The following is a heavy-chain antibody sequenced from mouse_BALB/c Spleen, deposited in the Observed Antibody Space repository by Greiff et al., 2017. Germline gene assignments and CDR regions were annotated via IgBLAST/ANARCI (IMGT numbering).Heavy chain of an antibody. J-gene: IGHJ4*01. CDR1: GYSITSDYA. Sequence: EVKLQESGPGLVKPSQSLSLTCTVTGYSITSDYAWNWIRQFPGNKLEWMGYISYSGSTSYNPSLKSRISITRDTSKNQFFLQLNSVTTEDTATYYCARNDVGAMDYWGQGTSVTVSS. V-gene: IGHV3-2*02. CDR3: ARNDVGAMDY. D-gene: IGHD2-12*01. CDR2: ISYSGST.